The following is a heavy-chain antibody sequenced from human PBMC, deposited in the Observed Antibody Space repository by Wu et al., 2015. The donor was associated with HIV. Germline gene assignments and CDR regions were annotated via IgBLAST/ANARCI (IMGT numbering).Heavy chain of an antibody. V-gene: IGHV1-69*14. D-gene: IGHD2-15*01. CDR3: ARVGYCSGGYCPLGWFDP. CDR2: INPLFGTT. CDR1: GDGFTSYA. J-gene: IGHJ5*02. Sequence: QAQLVQFGSEVKKPGSSVKVTCKASGDGFTSYAVSWVRQAPGQGLEWMGGINPLFGTTKYAQKFQGRVTMTGDTSTSTVYMVLSSLRSEDTAVYYCARVGYCSGGYCPLGWFDPWGQGTLVTVSS.